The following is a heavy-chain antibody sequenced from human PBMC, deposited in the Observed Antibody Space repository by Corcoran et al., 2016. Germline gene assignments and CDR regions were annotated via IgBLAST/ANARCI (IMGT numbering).Heavy chain of an antibody. D-gene: IGHD2-15*01. CDR3: ARGTGVYRRVVVAATGDY. J-gene: IGHJ4*01. V-gene: IGHV3-7*03. CDR2: IKQDGSEK. CDR1: GFTFSSYW. Sequence: EVQLVESGGGLVQPGGSLRLSCAASGFTFSSYWMRWVRQAPGKGLEWVANIKQDGSEKYYVDSVKGRFTISRDNAKNSLYLQMNSLRAEDTAVYYCARGTGVYRRVVVAATGDYWGHGTLVSVSS.